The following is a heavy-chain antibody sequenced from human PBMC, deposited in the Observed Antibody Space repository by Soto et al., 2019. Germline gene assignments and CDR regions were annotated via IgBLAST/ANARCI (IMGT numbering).Heavy chain of an antibody. J-gene: IGHJ4*02. CDR2: VFGNGALTP. V-gene: IGHV4-4*07. D-gene: IGHD3-10*02. CDR3: ARDLTSYVLRRQAAGAFED. Sequence: QVQLQESGPGLVRPSETLSLTCSVSGSSFTGDYWSWIRQPAGKGLEWVGRVFGNGALTPIYNTSLKNRVTMSVDSSTKEFSLKLTSVTAADMAVYFCARDLTSYVLRRQAAGAFEDWGKGILVTVSS. CDR1: GSSFTGDY.